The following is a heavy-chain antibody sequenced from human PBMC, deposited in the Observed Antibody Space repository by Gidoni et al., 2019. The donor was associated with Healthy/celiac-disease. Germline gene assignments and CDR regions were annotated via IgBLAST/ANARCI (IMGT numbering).Heavy chain of an antibody. J-gene: IGHJ4*02. V-gene: IGHV4-39*01. CDR2: IEYSGST. Sequence: QLQLQESGPGLVKPSETLSLTCTVPGGPISSSSYYWGWIRQPPGKGLEWIGSIEYSGSTDYNPSLKSRVTISVDTSKNQFSLKLSSVTAADTAVYYCARQAYDPPRFDYWGQGTLVTVSS. CDR1: GGPISSSSYY. CDR3: ARQAYDPPRFDY. D-gene: IGHD3-16*01.